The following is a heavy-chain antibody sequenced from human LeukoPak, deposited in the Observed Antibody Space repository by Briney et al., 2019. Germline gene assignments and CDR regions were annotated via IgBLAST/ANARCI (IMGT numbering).Heavy chain of an antibody. V-gene: IGHV1-18*01. D-gene: IGHD3-22*01. CDR2: IIAYNGNT. CDR1: GYTFTSYG. CDR3: AREEKYYDSSGYLRWSWFDP. Sequence: GASVKVSCKASGYTFTSYGISWVRQAPGQGVEWVGWIIAYNGNTNYAQKLLGRVTMTTDTSTSTAYIELRSLRSDDTAVYYCAREEKYYDSSGYLRWSWFDPWGQGTLVTVSS. J-gene: IGHJ5*02.